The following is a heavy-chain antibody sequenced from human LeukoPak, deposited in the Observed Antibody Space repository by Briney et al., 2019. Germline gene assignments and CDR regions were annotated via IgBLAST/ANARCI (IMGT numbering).Heavy chain of an antibody. D-gene: IGHD3-10*01. CDR2: INPNSGGT. V-gene: IGHV1-2*06. J-gene: IGHJ5*02. CDR1: GYTFADYY. Sequence: GASVKVSCKASGYTFADYYMHWVRQAPGQGLEWMGRINPNSGGTNYAQKFQGRVTMTRDTSISTAYMELSRLRSDDTAVYYCARGEMVRGLHSAWGQGTLVTVSS. CDR3: ARGEMVRGLHSA.